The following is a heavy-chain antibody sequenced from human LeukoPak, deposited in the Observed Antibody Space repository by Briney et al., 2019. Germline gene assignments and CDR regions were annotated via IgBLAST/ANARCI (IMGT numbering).Heavy chain of an antibody. CDR2: INPNSGGT. J-gene: IGHJ4*02. CDR3: ATDSDYGSGSLFDY. Sequence: ASVKVSCKASGYTFTGYYMHWVRQAPGQGLEWMGWINPNSGGTNYAQKFQGRVTMTRDTSISTAYMELSRLRSDDTAVYYCATDSDYGSGSLFDYWGQGTLVTVSS. V-gene: IGHV1-2*02. D-gene: IGHD3-10*01. CDR1: GYTFTGYY.